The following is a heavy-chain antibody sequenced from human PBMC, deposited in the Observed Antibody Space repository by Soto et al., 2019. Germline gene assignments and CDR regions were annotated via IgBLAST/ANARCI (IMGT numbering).Heavy chain of an antibody. V-gene: IGHV3-7*05. CDR2: IKQDGSEK. Sequence: PGGSLRLSCAASGFTFSSYWMSWVRQAPGKGLEWVANIKQDGSEKYYVDSVKGRFTISRDNAKNSLYLQMNSLRAEDTAVYYCARDTPPGYFDWPPYDYWGQGTLVTVSS. D-gene: IGHD3-9*01. CDR3: ARDTPPGYFDWPPYDY. CDR1: GFTFSSYW. J-gene: IGHJ4*02.